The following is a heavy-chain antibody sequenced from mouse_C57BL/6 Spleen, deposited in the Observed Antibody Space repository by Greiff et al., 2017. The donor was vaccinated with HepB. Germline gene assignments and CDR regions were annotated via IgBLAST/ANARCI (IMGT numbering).Heavy chain of an antibody. CDR3: AREEPVYYYGNIYVGNAMDC. V-gene: IGHV1-80*01. CDR2: IYPGDGDT. CDR1: GYAFSSYW. J-gene: IGHJ4*01. D-gene: IGHD1-1*01. Sequence: QVQLQQSGAELVKPGASVKISCKASGYAFSSYWMNWVKQRPGKGLEWIGQIYPGDGDTNYNGKFKGKATLTADKSSSTAYLQLSSLTSEGSAVYLCAREEPVYYYGNIYVGNAMDCWGKGTSVTVAS.